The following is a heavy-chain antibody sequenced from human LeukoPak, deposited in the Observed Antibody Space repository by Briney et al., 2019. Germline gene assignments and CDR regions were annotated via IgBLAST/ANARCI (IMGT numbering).Heavy chain of an antibody. J-gene: IGHJ4*02. D-gene: IGHD2-15*01. Sequence: SETPSLTCTVSGGSISSYYWSWIRQPPGKGLEWIGYIYYSGSTNYNPSLKSRVTISVDTSKNQFSLKLSSVTAADTAVYYCARARRILGYCSGGSCPTYYFDYWGQGTLVTVSS. CDR1: GGSISSYY. V-gene: IGHV4-59*12. CDR2: IYYSGST. CDR3: ARARRILGYCSGGSCPTYYFDY.